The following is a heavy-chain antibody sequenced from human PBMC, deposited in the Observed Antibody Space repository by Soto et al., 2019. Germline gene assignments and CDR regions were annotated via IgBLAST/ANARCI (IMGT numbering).Heavy chain of an antibody. J-gene: IGHJ6*03. CDR1: GYTFTSYD. CDR3: ARDVVVVAATHYYYMDV. V-gene: IGHV1-8*01. Sequence: ASVKVSCKASGYTFTSYDINWVRQATGQGLEWMGWMNPNSGNTGYAQKFQGRVTMTRNTSISTAYMELSSLRSVDTAVYYCARDVVVVAATHYYYMDVWGKGTTVTVSS. D-gene: IGHD2-15*01. CDR2: MNPNSGNT.